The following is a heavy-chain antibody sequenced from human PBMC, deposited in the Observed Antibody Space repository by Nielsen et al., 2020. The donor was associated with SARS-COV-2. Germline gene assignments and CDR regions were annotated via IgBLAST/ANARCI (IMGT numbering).Heavy chain of an antibody. CDR3: ASERGYSGYDRGTFDY. V-gene: IGHV1-58*02. CDR1: GFTFTSSA. J-gene: IGHJ4*02. Sequence: SVKVSCKASGFTFTSSAMQWVRQARGQRLEWIGWIVVGSGNTNYAQKFQERVTITRDMSTSTAYMELSSLRSEDTAVYYCASERGYSGYDRGTFDYWGQGTLVTVSS. D-gene: IGHD5-12*01. CDR2: IVVGSGNT.